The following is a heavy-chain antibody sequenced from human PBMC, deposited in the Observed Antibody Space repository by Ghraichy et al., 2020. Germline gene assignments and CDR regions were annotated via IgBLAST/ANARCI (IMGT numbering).Heavy chain of an antibody. CDR3: ARTRGIDH. Sequence: GESLNISCAASGFTFGTSWMTWVRQAPGKGLEWVANIKYDGSKKFYVDSVKGRFTISRDNAKNSLYLQMNSLRDGDTAVYYCARTRGIDHWGQGTLVTVSS. J-gene: IGHJ4*02. CDR2: IKYDGSKK. CDR1: GFTFGTSW. D-gene: IGHD3-10*01. V-gene: IGHV3-7*03.